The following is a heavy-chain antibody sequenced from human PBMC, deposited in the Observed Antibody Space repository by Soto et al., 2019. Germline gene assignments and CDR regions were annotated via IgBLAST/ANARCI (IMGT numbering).Heavy chain of an antibody. V-gene: IGHV3-33*01. J-gene: IGHJ4*02. D-gene: IGHD2-2*01. CDR1: GFTFSSYG. CDR2: IWYDGSNK. CDR3: ARDCRIRGSCPGDY. Sequence: GGSLRLSCAASGFTFSSYGMHWVRQAPGKGLEWVAVIWYDGSNKYYADSVKGRFTISRDNSKNTLYLQMNSLRAEDTAVYYCARDCRIRGSCPGDYWGQGTLVTVSS.